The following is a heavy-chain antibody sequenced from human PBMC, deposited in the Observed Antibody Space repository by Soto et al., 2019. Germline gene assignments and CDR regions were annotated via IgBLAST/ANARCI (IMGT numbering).Heavy chain of an antibody. D-gene: IGHD2-15*01. CDR2: ISGTGRST. J-gene: IGHJ3*02. Sequence: PGGSLRLSCVASGFTFSSYAVAWVRQTPAKGLEWVSTISGTGRSTHYADSVRGRSTVSRDNSKSTLSLQMNGLRAEDTAVYYCAKDRMNHNSVWDPFDIWGQGTMVTVSS. CDR3: AKDRMNHNSVWDPFDI. V-gene: IGHV3-23*01. CDR1: GFTFSSYA.